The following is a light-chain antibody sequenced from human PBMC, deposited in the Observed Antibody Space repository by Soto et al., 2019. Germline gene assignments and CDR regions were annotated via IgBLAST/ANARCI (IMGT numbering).Light chain of an antibody. J-gene: IGKJ1*01. V-gene: IGKV1-5*03. CDR3: QQYDSSPKT. CDR1: QSISSW. CDR2: KAS. Sequence: DIQMTQSPSTLSACLGDRVTITCRASQSISSWLAWYQQKPGKAPKLLIYKASSLESGVPSRFSGSGSGTDFTLTISRLEPEDFAVYYCQQYDSSPKTFGQGTKVDIK.